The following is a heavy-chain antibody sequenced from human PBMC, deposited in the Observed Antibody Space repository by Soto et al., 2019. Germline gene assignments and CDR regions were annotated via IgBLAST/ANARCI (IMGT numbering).Heavy chain of an antibody. CDR2: ISGSGGTT. V-gene: IGHV3-23*01. J-gene: IGHJ4*02. Sequence: PGGSLRLSXAASGFTFSSYAMSWVRQAPGKGLEWVSSISGSGGTTYYADSVEGRFTISRDNSRNTLYLQMNSLRAEDTAVYYCAKRPGIAVTGPLDYWGQGTLVTVSS. CDR3: AKRPGIAVTGPLDY. CDR1: GFTFSSYA. D-gene: IGHD6-19*01.